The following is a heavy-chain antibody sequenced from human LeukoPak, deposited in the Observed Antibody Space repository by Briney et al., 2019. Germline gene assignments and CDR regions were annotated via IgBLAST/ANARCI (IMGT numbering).Heavy chain of an antibody. CDR1: GFMFHDYA. J-gene: IGHJ4*02. Sequence: GGSLGLSCAAPGFMFHDYAIHWVRQAPGKGLEWVSLISGDGGSTFYADSVKGRFTISRDNSKISLYLQMSSLRSEDTALYYCARESESSGWYDYWGQGTLVTVSS. CDR2: ISGDGGST. V-gene: IGHV3-43*02. CDR3: ARESESSGWYDY. D-gene: IGHD6-19*01.